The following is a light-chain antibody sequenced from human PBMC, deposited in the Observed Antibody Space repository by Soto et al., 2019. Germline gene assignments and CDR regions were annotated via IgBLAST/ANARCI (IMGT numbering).Light chain of an antibody. V-gene: IGLV2-14*01. J-gene: IGLJ1*01. Sequence: QSALTQPASVSGSPGQSITSSCTGTSSDVGGYNYVSWYQQHPGKAPKLMIYDVSNRPSGVSNRFSGSKSGNTASLTISGLQAEDEADYYGSSYTSSSTGVFGTGTKVTVL. CDR2: DVS. CDR3: SSYTSSSTGV. CDR1: SSDVGGYNY.